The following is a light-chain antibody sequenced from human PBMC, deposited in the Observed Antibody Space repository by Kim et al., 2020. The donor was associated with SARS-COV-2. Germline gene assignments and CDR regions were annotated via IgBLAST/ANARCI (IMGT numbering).Light chain of an antibody. CDR2: RNN. V-gene: IGLV1-47*01. Sequence: KVSIHYSRSNSNSGVNFVYSYQHLPATAPRLLMSRNNQRPSGVPDRFSGFKSGTSAFLAINGLRSEDEGDYYCAAWDDSLSVRWVFGGGTQLTVL. CDR1: NSNSGVNF. CDR3: AAWDDSLSVRWV. J-gene: IGLJ3*02.